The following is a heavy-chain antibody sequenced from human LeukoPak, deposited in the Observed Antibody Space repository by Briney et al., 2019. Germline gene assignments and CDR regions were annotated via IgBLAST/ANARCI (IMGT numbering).Heavy chain of an antibody. CDR1: GYTFTSHG. CDR2: ISAYNGNT. CDR3: ALPYSSGWYEFDY. Sequence: GASVKVSCKASGYTFTSHGISWERQAPGQGLEWVGWISAYNGNTNYAQKLQGRVTMTTDTSTSTAYMELRGLRSDDTAVYYCALPYSSGWYEFDYWGQGTLVTVSS. V-gene: IGHV1-18*01. D-gene: IGHD6-19*01. J-gene: IGHJ4*02.